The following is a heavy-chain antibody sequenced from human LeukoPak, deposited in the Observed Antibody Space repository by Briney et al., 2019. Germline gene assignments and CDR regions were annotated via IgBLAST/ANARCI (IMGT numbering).Heavy chain of an antibody. J-gene: IGHJ4*02. D-gene: IGHD2-2*01. V-gene: IGHV4-61*02. CDR3: ARHDLATEFRLRRGFGY. CDR1: GGSISSGSYY. Sequence: PSETLSLTCTVSGGSISSGSYYWSWIRQPAGKGLEWIGRIYTSGSTNYNPSLKSRVTMSLDRSKNQFSLKLNSVTAADTAVYYCARHDLATEFRLRRGFGYWGQGALVTVSS. CDR2: IYTSGST.